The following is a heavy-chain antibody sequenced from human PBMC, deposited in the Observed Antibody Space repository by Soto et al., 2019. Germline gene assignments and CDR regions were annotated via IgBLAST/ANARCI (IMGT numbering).Heavy chain of an antibody. CDR2: ISSSGSTI. D-gene: IGHD3-16*02. V-gene: IGHV3-48*03. CDR1: GFTFSGYE. Sequence: PGGSLRLSCEASGFTFSGYEMNWARQAPGKGLEWVSYISSSGSTIYYADSVKGRFTISRDNTKNSLYLQMNSLRAEDTAVYYCARDIVSFFDYWGQGTLVTVSS. CDR3: ARDIVSFFDY. J-gene: IGHJ4*02.